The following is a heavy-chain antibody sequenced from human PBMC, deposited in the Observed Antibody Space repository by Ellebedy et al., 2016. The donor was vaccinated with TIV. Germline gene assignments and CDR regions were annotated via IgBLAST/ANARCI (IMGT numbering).Heavy chain of an antibody. CDR2: IRYDGSNT. CDR1: GFTFSTHA. Sequence: GESLKISCAASGFTFSTHAMYWVRQAPGKGLEWVAIIRYDGSNTNYADSVKGRFTISRDNSKNTLYLQMNSLRAEDTAVYYCAKGRVLDWFDPWGQGTLVTVSS. D-gene: IGHD4/OR15-4a*01. J-gene: IGHJ5*02. V-gene: IGHV3-30*02. CDR3: AKGRVLDWFDP.